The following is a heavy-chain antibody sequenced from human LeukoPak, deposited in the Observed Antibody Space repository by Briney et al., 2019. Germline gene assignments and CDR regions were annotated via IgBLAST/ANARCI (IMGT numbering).Heavy chain of an antibody. CDR3: ARAYQPLGGLSFPDY. V-gene: IGHV7-4-1*02. D-gene: IGHD3-16*02. J-gene: IGHJ4*02. CDR2: INPNTGNP. CDR1: GFTFNAYY. Sequence: ASVKVSCKASGFTFNAYYIHWVRQAPGQGLEWMGWINPNTGNPTYAQGFTGRSVFSLDTSVSTAYLQISSLKAEDTAVYYCARAYQPLGGLSFPDYWGQGTLVTVSS.